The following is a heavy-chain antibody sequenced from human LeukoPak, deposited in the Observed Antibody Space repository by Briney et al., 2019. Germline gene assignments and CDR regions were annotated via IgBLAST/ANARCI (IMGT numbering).Heavy chain of an antibody. D-gene: IGHD3-10*01. Sequence: ASVKVSCKASGYIFTDYYIHWVRQAPGQGLEWMGWINPNTGDTNYGQKFQGRVSMTSNTSITTAYMQMTRLRSDDTAVYYCAKNVVLLWFGESIGYFDYWGQGTLVTVSS. V-gene: IGHV1-2*02. CDR1: GYIFTDYY. J-gene: IGHJ4*02. CDR2: INPNTGDT. CDR3: AKNVVLLWFGESIGYFDY.